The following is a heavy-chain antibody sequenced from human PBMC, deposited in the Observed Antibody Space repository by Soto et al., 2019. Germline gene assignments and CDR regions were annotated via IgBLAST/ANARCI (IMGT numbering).Heavy chain of an antibody. J-gene: IGHJ4*02. CDR3: ARAHGYNYLFLHY. D-gene: IGHD5-18*01. CDR1: GFTFSNYA. CDR2: ISYDGSDK. Sequence: QVQLVESGGGVVQPGRSLRLSCVASGFTFSNYAMHWVRQAPGKGLEWVAVISYDGSDKYSADSVRGRFTISRDNSKDTLYLQMNSLRAEDTAVYYCARAHGYNYLFLHYWGQGTMVTVSS. V-gene: IGHV3-30-3*01.